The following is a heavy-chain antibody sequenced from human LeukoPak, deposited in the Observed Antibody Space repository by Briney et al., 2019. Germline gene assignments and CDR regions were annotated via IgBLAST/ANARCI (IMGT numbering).Heavy chain of an antibody. CDR2: LSGTGRYI. D-gene: IGHD3/OR15-3a*01. J-gene: IGHJ4*02. V-gene: IGHV3-21*04. CDR1: GFTFSSYT. CDR3: ARDRDWSFDY. Sequence: GGSLRLSCAASGFTFSSYTMNWVRQAPGKGLEWVSSLSGTGRYIYYADLMKGRFTISRDNAKNSLYLQMNSLRAEDTAVYYCARDRDWSFDYWGQGTLVTVSS.